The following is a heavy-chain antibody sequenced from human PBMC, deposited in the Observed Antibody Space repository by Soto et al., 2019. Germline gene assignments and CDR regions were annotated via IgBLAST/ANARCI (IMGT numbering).Heavy chain of an antibody. D-gene: IGHD2-15*01. CDR1: GYTFTSYA. CDR3: ASVGYFSCGSCYLAWFDP. CDR2: INAGNGNT. Sequence: ASVKVSCKASGYTFTSYAMHWVRQAPGQRLEWMGWINAGNGNTKYSQKFQGRVTITRDTSASTAYMELSSLRSEDTAVYYCASVGYFSCGSCYLAWFDPCGQGTLVTVSS. V-gene: IGHV1-3*01. J-gene: IGHJ5*02.